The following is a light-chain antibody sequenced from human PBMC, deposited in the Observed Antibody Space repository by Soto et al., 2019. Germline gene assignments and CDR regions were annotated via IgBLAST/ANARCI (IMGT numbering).Light chain of an antibody. CDR3: AAWDDTLSGPV. CDR2: NNG. V-gene: IGLV1-47*02. J-gene: IGLJ3*02. Sequence: QSALTQPPSVSETPGQRVTISCSGSHSNIGRNYVYWYQQVPGTAPKLLIYNNGQRPSGVPDRFSGSRSGTSASLAISGLRSEDEADYICAAWDDTLSGPVFGGGTKLTVL. CDR1: HSNIGRNY.